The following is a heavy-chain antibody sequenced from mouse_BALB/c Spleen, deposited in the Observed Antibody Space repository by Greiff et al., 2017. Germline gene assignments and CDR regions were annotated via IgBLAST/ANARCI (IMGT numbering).Heavy chain of an antibody. CDR1: GYAFSSSW. CDR2: IYPGDGDT. J-gene: IGHJ1*01. V-gene: IGHV1-82*01. D-gene: IGHD2-4*01. Sequence: QVQLKQSGPELVKPGASVKISCKASGYAFSSSWMNWVKQRPGQGLEWIGRIYPGDGDTNYNGKFKGKATLTADKSSSTAYMQLSSLTSVDSAVYFCARSTMITYWYFDVWGAGTTVTVSS. CDR3: ARSTMITYWYFDV.